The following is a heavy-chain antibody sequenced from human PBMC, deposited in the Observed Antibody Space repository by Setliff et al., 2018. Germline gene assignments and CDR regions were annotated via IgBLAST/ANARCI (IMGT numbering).Heavy chain of an antibody. CDR2: IYSSGST. Sequence: SETLSLTCTVSGGSISSGSYYWSWIRQPAGKGLEWIGHIYSSGSTNYNPSLKSRVTISVDRSKNQSSLKLSSVIAADTAVYYCARELYSSSSGGCYYCYYYMDVWGKGTTVTVSS. V-gene: IGHV4-61*09. J-gene: IGHJ6*03. D-gene: IGHD6-6*01. CDR1: GGSISSGSYY. CDR3: ARELYSSSSGGCYYCYYYMDV.